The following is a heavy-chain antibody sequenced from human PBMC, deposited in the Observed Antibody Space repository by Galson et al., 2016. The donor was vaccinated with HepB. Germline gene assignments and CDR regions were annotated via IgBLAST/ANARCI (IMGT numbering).Heavy chain of an antibody. CDR3: ARSPLPIVFVRGGLDY. V-gene: IGHV1-8*01. CDR2: MSPNSGDT. D-gene: IGHD3-10*02. J-gene: IGHJ4*02. Sequence: SVKVSCKASGYTFTSYDINWVRQAPGQGLEWMGRMSPNSGDTGYTQKFQGRVTLTRNTSTSTVYMELSGLKTEDTGVYYCARSPLPIVFVRGGLDYWGQGTLVTVSS. CDR1: GYTFTSYD.